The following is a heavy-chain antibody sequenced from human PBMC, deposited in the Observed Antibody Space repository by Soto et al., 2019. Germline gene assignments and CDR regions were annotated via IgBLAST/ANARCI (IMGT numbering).Heavy chain of an antibody. V-gene: IGHV3-11*01. CDR2: ISSSGSTI. CDR1: GFTFSDYY. Sequence: PGGSLRLSCAASGFTFSDYYMSWIRQAPGKGLEWVSYISSSGSTIYYADSVKGRFTISRDNAKNSLYLQMNSLRAEDTAVYYCASPLLNLFSTYYYGMDVSGQGTTVTVSS. D-gene: IGHD1-26*01. J-gene: IGHJ6*02. CDR3: ASPLLNLFSTYYYGMDV.